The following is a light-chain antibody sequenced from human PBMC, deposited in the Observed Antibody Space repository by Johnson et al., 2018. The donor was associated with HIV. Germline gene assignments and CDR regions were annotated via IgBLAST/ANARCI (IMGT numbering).Light chain of an antibody. CDR2: DNN. Sequence: QSVLTQPPSVSAAPGQKVTISCSGSSSNIGNNYVSWYQQLPGTAPTLLIYDNNKRPSGIPDRFSGSKSGTSATLVITGLQTGDEADYYCGTWDSSLSARYVFGTGTKVTVL. J-gene: IGLJ1*01. CDR1: SSNIGNNY. V-gene: IGLV1-51*01. CDR3: GTWDSSLSARYV.